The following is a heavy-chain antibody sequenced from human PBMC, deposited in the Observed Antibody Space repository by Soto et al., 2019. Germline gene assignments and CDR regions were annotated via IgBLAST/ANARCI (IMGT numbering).Heavy chain of an antibody. Sequence: GESLKISCKGSGYTFTNYWINWVRQLPGKGLEWMGKIDPSDSYTNYSPSFQGHVTISPDKSISTAYLQWSSLKASDTAMYYCARQEMATIGDAFDIWGQGTMVTVSS. CDR3: ARQEMATIGDAFDI. J-gene: IGHJ3*02. V-gene: IGHV5-10-1*01. CDR2: IDPSDSYT. D-gene: IGHD5-12*01. CDR1: GYTFTNYW.